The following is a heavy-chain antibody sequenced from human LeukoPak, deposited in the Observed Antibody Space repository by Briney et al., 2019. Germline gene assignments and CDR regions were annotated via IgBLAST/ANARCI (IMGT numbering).Heavy chain of an antibody. CDR1: GFTLSSYS. CDR2: ISTSSSYI. CDR3: ARGIEVVPATNNWFDP. J-gene: IGHJ5*02. D-gene: IGHD2-2*01. V-gene: IGHV3-21*01. Sequence: GESLRLSCAASGFTLSSYSMNWVRQTPGKGLEWVSSISTSSSYIYYADSVKGRFTISRDSARKSVSLQMNSLRVEDTAVYYCARGIEVVPATNNWFDPWGQGTLVTVSS.